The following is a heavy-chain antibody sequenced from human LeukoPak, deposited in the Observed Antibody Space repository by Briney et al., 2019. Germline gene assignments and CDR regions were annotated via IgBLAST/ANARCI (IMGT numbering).Heavy chain of an antibody. Sequence: PSETLSLTCTVSGGSISSYYWSWIRQPPGKGLEWIGYLDDSGSTNYNPSLKSRVIISVDTSKTQFSLKLNSVTAADTAVYYCARHMSYYYYYGMDVWGQGTTVTVS. CDR1: GGSISSYY. CDR2: LDDSGST. D-gene: IGHD3-10*02. J-gene: IGHJ6*02. CDR3: ARHMSYYYYYGMDV. V-gene: IGHV4-59*08.